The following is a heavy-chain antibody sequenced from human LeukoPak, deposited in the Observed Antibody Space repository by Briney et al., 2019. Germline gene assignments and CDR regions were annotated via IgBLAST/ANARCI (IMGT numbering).Heavy chain of an antibody. V-gene: IGHV3-30*04. Sequence: GGSLRLSCAASGFTFSSYAMHWVRQAPGKGLEWVAVISYDGSNKYYADSVKGRFTIFRDDSKNTLYLQMNSLRAEDTAVYYCARAGANWGQGTLVTVSS. CDR1: GFTFSSYA. D-gene: IGHD3-10*01. CDR2: ISYDGSNK. J-gene: IGHJ4*02. CDR3: ARAGAN.